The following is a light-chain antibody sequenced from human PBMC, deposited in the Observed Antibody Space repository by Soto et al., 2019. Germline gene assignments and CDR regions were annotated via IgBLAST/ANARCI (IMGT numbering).Light chain of an antibody. J-gene: IGKJ2*01. Sequence: EIVMTQFPATLSVSPGERATLSCRASQSVNSNLAWYHQKPGQAPRLLIYGASSRATGIPARFSGSGSGTEFTLTISSLQSEDFGVYYCQQYDEWPPKYTFGQGTKLEIK. CDR2: GAS. CDR3: QQYDEWPPKYT. V-gene: IGKV3-15*01. CDR1: QSVNSN.